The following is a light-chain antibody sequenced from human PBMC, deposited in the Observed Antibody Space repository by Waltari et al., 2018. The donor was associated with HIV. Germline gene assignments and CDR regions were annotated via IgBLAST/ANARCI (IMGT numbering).Light chain of an antibody. J-gene: IGLJ2*01. CDR1: SSDVGIFKY. CDR3: SSHTTTTTLWV. V-gene: IGLV2-14*03. Sequence: QSALTQPASVSGPPGQSITISCTGASSDVGIFKYVTWYQQHPAKAPKIIIYDFINRPSGGSNRFAGSKSDNTASLTISVLQAEDEADYYCSSHTTTTTLWVFGGGTKLTVL. CDR2: DFI.